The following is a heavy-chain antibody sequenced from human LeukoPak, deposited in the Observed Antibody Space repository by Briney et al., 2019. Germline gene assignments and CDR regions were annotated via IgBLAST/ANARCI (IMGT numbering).Heavy chain of an antibody. CDR3: ARVFSYYYYYMDV. CDR1: GYSFTSYW. Sequence: GESLKISCKGSGYSFTSYWIGWVRQMPGKGLEWMGIIYPGDSDTRYSPSFQGQVAISADKSISTAYLQWSSLKASDTAMYYCARVFSYYYYYMDVWGKGTTVTVSS. V-gene: IGHV5-51*01. CDR2: IYPGDSDT. J-gene: IGHJ6*03.